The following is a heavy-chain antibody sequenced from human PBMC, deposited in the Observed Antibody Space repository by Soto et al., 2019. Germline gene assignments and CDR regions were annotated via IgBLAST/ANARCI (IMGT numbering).Heavy chain of an antibody. CDR2: NSGSGGTT. J-gene: IGHJ3*01. Sequence: EVQLLESGGGLVQPGGSLRLSCAASGFTFSTYAMSWVRQAPGKGLEWVSANSGSGGTTYYADSVKGRFTISRDNYINTLYLQMNSLRTEDTAVYYCAHPRGYGVFDAYDFWGQGAMVTVSS. D-gene: IGHD4-17*01. CDR1: GFTFSTYA. CDR3: AHPRGYGVFDAYDF. V-gene: IGHV3-23*01.